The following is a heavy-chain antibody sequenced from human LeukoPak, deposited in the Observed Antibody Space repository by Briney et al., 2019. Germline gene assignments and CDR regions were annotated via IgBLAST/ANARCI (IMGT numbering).Heavy chain of an antibody. V-gene: IGHV1-69*04. CDR1: GGTFSSYA. Sequence: ASVKVSCKASGGTFSSYAISWVRQAPGQGLEWMGRIIPILGIANYAQKFQGRVTITADKSTSTAYMELSSLRSEDTAVYYCARVGGMVRGVIVYGMDVWGQGTTVTVSS. CDR2: IIPILGIA. CDR3: ARVGGMVRGVIVYGMDV. D-gene: IGHD3-10*01. J-gene: IGHJ6*02.